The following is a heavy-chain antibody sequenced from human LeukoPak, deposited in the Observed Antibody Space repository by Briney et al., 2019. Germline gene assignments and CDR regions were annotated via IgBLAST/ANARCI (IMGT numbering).Heavy chain of an antibody. Sequence: TGGSLRLSCAASGFTFSSYAMSWVRQAPGKGLEWVSAISGSGGSTYYAASVKGRFTISRENSKNTLYLQMNSMRAEDTAVYYCAKDHVNTMIVAHAFDIWGQGTMVTVSS. D-gene: IGHD3-22*01. CDR1: GFTFSSYA. J-gene: IGHJ3*02. CDR2: ISGSGGST. CDR3: AKDHVNTMIVAHAFDI. V-gene: IGHV3-23*01.